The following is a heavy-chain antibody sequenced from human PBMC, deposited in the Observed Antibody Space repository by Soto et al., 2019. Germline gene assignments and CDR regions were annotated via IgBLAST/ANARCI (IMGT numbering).Heavy chain of an antibody. CDR2: INPNSGGT. D-gene: IGHD4-17*01. V-gene: IGHV1-2*04. J-gene: IGHJ6*02. CDR3: ARLVLGDYYYYGMDV. CDR1: GYTFTGYY. Sequence: ASVKVSCKASGYTFTGYYMHWVRQAPGQGLEWMGWINPNSGGTNYAQKFQGWVTMTRDTSISTAYLQWSSLKASDTAMYYCARLVLGDYYYYGMDVWGQGTTVTVSS.